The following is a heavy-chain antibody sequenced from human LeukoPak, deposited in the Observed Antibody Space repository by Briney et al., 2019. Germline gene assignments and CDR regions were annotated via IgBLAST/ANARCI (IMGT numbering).Heavy chain of an antibody. CDR3: ARQITDYGEPSGLDY. Sequence: SQTLSLTCTVSGGSISSYYWSSIRQPPGEGLEWIGYIYYSGSTNYNHSLNSQVTISVDTSKNQFSPKLSSVTAADTAVYYCARQITDYGEPSGLDYWGQGTLVTVSS. CDR1: GGSISSYY. CDR2: IYYSGST. V-gene: IGHV4-59*08. J-gene: IGHJ4*02. D-gene: IGHD4-17*01.